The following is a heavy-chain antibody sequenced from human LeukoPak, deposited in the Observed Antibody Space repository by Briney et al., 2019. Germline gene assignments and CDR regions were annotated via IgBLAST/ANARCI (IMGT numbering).Heavy chain of an antibody. CDR3: ATGIAAAGSFDY. J-gene: IGHJ4*02. Sequence: ASVKVSCKVSGYTLTELSMHSVRQTPGKGLESRGGFDPEDGETIYAQKFQGRVTMTEDTSTDTAYMELSSLRSEDTAVYYCATGIAAAGSFDYWGQGTLVTVSS. V-gene: IGHV1-24*01. CDR2: FDPEDGET. D-gene: IGHD6-13*01. CDR1: GYTLTELS.